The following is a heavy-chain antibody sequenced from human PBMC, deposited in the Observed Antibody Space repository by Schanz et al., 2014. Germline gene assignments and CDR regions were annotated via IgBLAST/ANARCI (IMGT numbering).Heavy chain of an antibody. J-gene: IGHJ4*02. CDR1: GFTFSNYT. D-gene: IGHD3-10*01. Sequence: EVQLVESGGGLVKPGGSLRLSCAASGFTFSNYTMYWVRQAPGKGREWVSSITSTSRYIYYADSLKGRFTISRDNAKNSVYLQMNSLRAEDAAEYYCARGVRVRGIIIDYWGPGTLVTVSS. V-gene: IGHV3-21*01. CDR2: ITSTSRYI. CDR3: ARGVRVRGIIIDY.